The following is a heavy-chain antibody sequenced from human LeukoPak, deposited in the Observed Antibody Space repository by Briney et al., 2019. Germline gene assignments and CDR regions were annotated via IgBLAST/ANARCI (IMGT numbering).Heavy chain of an antibody. CDR3: ARAGHYYDSRGHNWFDP. CDR2: IWYDGSNK. CDR1: GFTFSSYG. D-gene: IGHD3-22*01. J-gene: IGHJ5*02. V-gene: IGHV3-33*08. Sequence: GGSLRLSCAASGFTFSSYGMHGVRQAPGKGLEWVAVIWYDGSNKYYADSVKGRFTISRDNSKNTLYLQLNSLRAEVTAVYYCARAGHYYDSRGHNWFDPWGQGTLVTVSS.